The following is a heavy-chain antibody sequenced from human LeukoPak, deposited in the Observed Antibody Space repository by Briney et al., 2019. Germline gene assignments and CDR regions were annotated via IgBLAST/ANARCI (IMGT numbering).Heavy chain of an antibody. Sequence: GGSLRLSCAASGFTFDDYAMHWVRQAPWKGLEWGSGISWNSGSIGYADSVKGRFTISRDNAKNSLYLQMNSLRAEDTALYYCAKDTDGAAAGTTWGHWGQGTLVTVSS. CDR2: ISWNSGSI. V-gene: IGHV3-9*01. CDR1: GFTFDDYA. J-gene: IGHJ4*02. CDR3: AKDTDGAAAGTTWGH. D-gene: IGHD6-13*01.